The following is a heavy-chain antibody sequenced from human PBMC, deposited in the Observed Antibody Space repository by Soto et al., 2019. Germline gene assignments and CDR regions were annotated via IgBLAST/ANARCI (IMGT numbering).Heavy chain of an antibody. J-gene: IGHJ4*02. CDR3: ATAGNYDSSGRDF. Sequence: ASVKVSCKAFGFIFNNYAISWVRQAPGQGLEWMGWISANSGNTNYAQKLQGRVAMTTDTSTSTAYMELRSLRSDDTVVYYCATAGNYDSSGRDFWGQGTLVTVSS. CDR1: GFIFNNYA. V-gene: IGHV1-18*04. CDR2: ISANSGNT. D-gene: IGHD3-22*01.